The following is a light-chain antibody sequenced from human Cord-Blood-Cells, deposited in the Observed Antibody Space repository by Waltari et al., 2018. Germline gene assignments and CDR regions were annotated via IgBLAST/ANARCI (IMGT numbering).Light chain of an antibody. V-gene: IGLV2-11*01. CDR1: SSHVGGYNI. CDR3: CSYAGSYPYV. Sequence: QSVLTQPRSVSGSPGQSVTISCTGTSSHVGGYNIASCYQQHPGKAPKLMIYDVSKRPSGVPDRFSGSKSGNTASLTISGLQAEDEADYYCCSYAGSYPYVFGTGTKVTVL. J-gene: IGLJ1*01. CDR2: DVS.